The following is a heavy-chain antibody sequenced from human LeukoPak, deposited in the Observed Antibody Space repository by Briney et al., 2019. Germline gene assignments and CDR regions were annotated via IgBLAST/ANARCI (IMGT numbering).Heavy chain of an antibody. CDR1: GFTFSSYW. J-gene: IGHJ4*02. Sequence: GGSLRLSCAASGFTFSSYWMHWVRQAPGKGLVWVSRINSDGSSTSYADSVKGRFTISRDNAKNTLYLQMNSLRAEDTAVYYCARALEMATTRSNFDYWGQGTLVTVSS. CDR3: ARALEMATTRSNFDY. D-gene: IGHD5-24*01. CDR2: INSDGSST. V-gene: IGHV3-74*01.